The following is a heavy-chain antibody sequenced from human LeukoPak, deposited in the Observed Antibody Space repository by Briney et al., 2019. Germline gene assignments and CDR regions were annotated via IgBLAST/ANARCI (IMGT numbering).Heavy chain of an antibody. CDR2: ISGSGGST. Sequence: PGGSLRLSCAASGFTFSSYAMSWVRQAPGKGLEWVSAISGSGGSTYYADSVKGRFTISRDNSKNTLYLQMNSLRAEDTAVYYCAKNFLSGYDFWSGYFADYWGQGTLATVSS. J-gene: IGHJ4*02. CDR1: GFTFSSYA. CDR3: AKNFLSGYDFWSGYFADY. D-gene: IGHD3-3*01. V-gene: IGHV3-23*01.